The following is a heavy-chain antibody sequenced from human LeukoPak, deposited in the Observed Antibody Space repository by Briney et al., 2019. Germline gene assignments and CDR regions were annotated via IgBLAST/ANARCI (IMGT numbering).Heavy chain of an antibody. V-gene: IGHV1-2*06. J-gene: IGHJ4*02. Sequence: ASVKVSCKASGYIFTGYYMHWVRQAPGQGLEWMGRINPNSGGTNYAQKLQGRVTMTTDTSTSTAYMELRSLRSDDTAVYYCARDCDRSGYYCYWGQGTLVTVSS. CDR2: INPNSGGT. D-gene: IGHD3-22*01. CDR3: ARDCDRSGYYCY. CDR1: GYIFTGYY.